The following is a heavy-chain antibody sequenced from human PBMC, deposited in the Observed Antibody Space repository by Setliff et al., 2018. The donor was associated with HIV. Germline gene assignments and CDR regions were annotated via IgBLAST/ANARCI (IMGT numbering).Heavy chain of an antibody. CDR2: MYTSGST. J-gene: IGHJ4*02. CDR3: ARGPGDLRSLEWLPPFDY. CDR1: GGSISSGTYY. Sequence: SLTCAVSGGSISSGTYYWSWIRQPAGKGLEWIGHMYTSGSTNYNPSLKSRVTISVDTSKNQFSLKLRSVTAADTAVYYCARGPGDLRSLEWLPPFDYWGQGTLVTVSS. D-gene: IGHD3-3*01. V-gene: IGHV4-61*09.